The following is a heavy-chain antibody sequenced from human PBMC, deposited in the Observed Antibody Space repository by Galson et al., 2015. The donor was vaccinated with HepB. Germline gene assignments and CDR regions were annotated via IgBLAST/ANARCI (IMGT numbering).Heavy chain of an antibody. D-gene: IGHD6-19*01. V-gene: IGHV3-48*03. J-gene: IGHJ4*02. CDR3: ARGALAVAGIRADDY. CDR2: IDSSGTTI. CDR1: GFTFSNYE. Sequence: SLRLSCAASGFTFSNYEMDWVRQAPGKGLEWVSYIDSSGTTIYYADSVKGRFTISRDNAKNSLYLQMNSVRAEDTAVYYCARGALAVAGIRADDYWGPGTLVTVSS.